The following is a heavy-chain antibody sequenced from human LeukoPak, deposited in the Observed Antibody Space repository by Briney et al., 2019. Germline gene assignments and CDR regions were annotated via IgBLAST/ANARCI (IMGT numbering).Heavy chain of an antibody. V-gene: IGHV4-30-2*01. CDR2: IYHSGST. CDR1: GGSISSGGYY. J-gene: IGHJ3*02. CDR3: ASVTKYYDYVELDNGVYDAFDI. D-gene: IGHD3-16*01. Sequence: SQTLSLTCTVSGGSISSGGYYWSWIRQPPGKGLEWIGYIYHSGSTYYNPSLKSRVTISVDRSKNQFSLKLSSVTAADTAVYYCASVTKYYDYVELDNGVYDAFDIWGQGTMVTVSS.